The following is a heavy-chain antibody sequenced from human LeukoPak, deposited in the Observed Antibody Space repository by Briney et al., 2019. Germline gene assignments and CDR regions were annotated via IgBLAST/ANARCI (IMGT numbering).Heavy chain of an antibody. CDR1: SFXXXY. Sequence: SFXXXYWSWIXQXPGKGLEWIGEINHSGSTNYNPSLKSRVTISVDTSKNQFSLKLSSVTAADTAVYYCARDGENPHYDYWGQGTLVTVSS. V-gene: IGHV4-34*01. J-gene: IGHJ4*02. CDR3: ARDGENPHYDY. D-gene: IGHD3-10*01. CDR2: INHSGST.